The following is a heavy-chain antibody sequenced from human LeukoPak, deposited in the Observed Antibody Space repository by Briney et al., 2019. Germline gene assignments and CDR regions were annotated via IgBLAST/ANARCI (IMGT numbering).Heavy chain of an antibody. CDR1: GYTFTGYY. CDR2: INPNSGGT. J-gene: IGHJ3*02. D-gene: IGHD2-2*02. V-gene: IGHV1-2*02. Sequence: ASVKVSCKASGYTFTGYYMHWVRQAPGQGLEWMGWINPNSGGTNYAQKFQGRVTMTRDTSISTAYMELSRLRSDDTAVYYCASYRSSTSCYSNDAFDIWGQGTMVTVSS. CDR3: ASYRSSTSCYSNDAFDI.